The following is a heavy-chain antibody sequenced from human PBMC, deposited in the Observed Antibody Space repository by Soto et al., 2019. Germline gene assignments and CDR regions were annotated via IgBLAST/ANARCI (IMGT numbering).Heavy chain of an antibody. D-gene: IGHD2-2*01. CDR1: GGTFSSYA. J-gene: IGHJ6*02. CDR3: ARAYCSSTSCYHYYYDGMDV. Sequence: QVQLVQSGAEVKKPGSSVKVSCKASGGTFSSYAISWVRQAPGQGLEWMGGIIPIFGTANYAQKFQGRVTITADESTSTAYMELSSLRSEDTAVYYCARAYCSSTSCYHYYYDGMDVWGQGTTVTVSS. V-gene: IGHV1-69*01. CDR2: IIPIFGTA.